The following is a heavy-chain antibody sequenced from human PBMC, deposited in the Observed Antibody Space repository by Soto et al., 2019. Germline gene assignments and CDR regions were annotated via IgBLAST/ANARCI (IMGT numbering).Heavy chain of an antibody. J-gene: IGHJ4*02. CDR3: ARGIQLWPITYYFEY. Sequence: SETLSLTCTVSGGSIRTGDYYWTWIRQPPGKGLEWIGYIYYSGSTNYNPSLKSRVTTSVDTSKNQFSLKLSSVTAADTAVYYCARGIQLWPITYYFEYWGQGTLVTVSS. V-gene: IGHV4-61*08. CDR1: GGSIRTGDYY. D-gene: IGHD5-18*01. CDR2: IYYSGST.